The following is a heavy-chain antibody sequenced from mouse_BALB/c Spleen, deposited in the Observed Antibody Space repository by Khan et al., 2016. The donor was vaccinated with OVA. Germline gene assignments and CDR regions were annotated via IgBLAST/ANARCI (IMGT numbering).Heavy chain of an antibody. CDR3: ARGYDFFAY. J-gene: IGHJ3*01. CDR1: GYSFTGYY. Sequence: EVQLQESGPDLVKPGASVKMSCKASGYSFTGYYMNWVQQSHGKSLECIGRVNPNTGNTNYNQKFRGRAILIVDTSSSTAYMELRSLTSEDSAVYYCARGYDFFAYWGQGTLVTVSA. V-gene: IGHV1-26*01. CDR2: VNPNTGNT. D-gene: IGHD2-14*01.